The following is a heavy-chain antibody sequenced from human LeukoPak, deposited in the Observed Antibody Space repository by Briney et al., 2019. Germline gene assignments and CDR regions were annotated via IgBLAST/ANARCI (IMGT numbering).Heavy chain of an antibody. D-gene: IGHD6-19*01. J-gene: IGHJ4*02. CDR1: GGSFSGYY. V-gene: IGHV4-34*01. CDR3: ARGAQYSSGWSRYRYFDY. CDR2: INHSGST. Sequence: SETLSLTCAVYGGSFSGYYWSWIRQPPGKGLEWIGEINHSGSTNYNPSLKSRVTISVDTSKNQFSLKLSSVTAADTAVYYCARGAQYSSGWSRYRYFDYWGQGTLVTVSS.